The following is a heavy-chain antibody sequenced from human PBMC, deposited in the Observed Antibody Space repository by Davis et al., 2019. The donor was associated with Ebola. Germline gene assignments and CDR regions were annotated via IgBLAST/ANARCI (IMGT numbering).Heavy chain of an antibody. D-gene: IGHD2-15*01. CDR1: GYTFTSYA. CDR2: INPSGGST. Sequence: ASVKVSCKASGYTFTSYAMHWVRQAPGQGLEWMGIINPSGGSTSYAQKFQGRVTMTRDTSTSTVYMELSSLRSEDTAVYYCAREEVVVVVAAIGSGYYYGMDVWGKGTTVTVSS. CDR3: AREEVVVVVAAIGSGYYYGMDV. J-gene: IGHJ6*04. V-gene: IGHV1-46*01.